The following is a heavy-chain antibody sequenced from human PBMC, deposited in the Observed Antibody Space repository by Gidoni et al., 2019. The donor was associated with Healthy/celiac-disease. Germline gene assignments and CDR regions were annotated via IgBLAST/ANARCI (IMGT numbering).Heavy chain of an antibody. CDR2: ISYDGSNK. CDR3: ARGLGYCSSTSCYRPTPAPYY. V-gene: IGHV3-30-3*01. J-gene: IGHJ4*02. D-gene: IGHD2-2*02. CDR1: GFTFSSYA. Sequence: QVQLVESGGGVVQPGRSLRLSCAASGFTFSSYALHWVRQAPGKGLEWVAFISYDGSNKYYADSVKGRFTISRDNSKNTLYLQMNSLRAEDTAVYYCARGLGYCSSTSCYRPTPAPYYWGQGTLVTVSS.